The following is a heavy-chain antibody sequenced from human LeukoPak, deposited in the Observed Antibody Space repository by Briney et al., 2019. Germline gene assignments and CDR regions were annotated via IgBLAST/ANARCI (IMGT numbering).Heavy chain of an antibody. CDR1: GFTFSSYG. Sequence: QPGRSLRLSCAASGFTFSSYGMHWVRQAPGKGLEWVAAIWYDGSNKYYADSVKGRFTISRDNSKNTLYLQMNSLRAEDTAVYYCARDGYYYDSSGYLDYWGQGTLVTVSS. CDR3: ARDGYYYDSSGYLDY. V-gene: IGHV3-33*01. CDR2: IWYDGSNK. D-gene: IGHD3-22*01. J-gene: IGHJ4*02.